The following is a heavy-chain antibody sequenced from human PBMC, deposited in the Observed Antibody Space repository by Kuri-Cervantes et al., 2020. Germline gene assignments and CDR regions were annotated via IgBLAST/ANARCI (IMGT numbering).Heavy chain of an antibody. D-gene: IGHD3-10*01. CDR3: ARDRQGYYGLKWGYYYYMDV. CDR1: GFIFSSSW. J-gene: IGHJ6*03. Sequence: GESLKISCAASGFIFSSSWVSWVRQAPGKGLEWVASINQDGSAKDYVDSMKGRFTISRDNSKNTLYLQMNSLRAEDTAVYYCARDRQGYYGLKWGYYYYMDVWGKGTTVTVSS. CDR2: INQDGSAK. V-gene: IGHV3-7*03.